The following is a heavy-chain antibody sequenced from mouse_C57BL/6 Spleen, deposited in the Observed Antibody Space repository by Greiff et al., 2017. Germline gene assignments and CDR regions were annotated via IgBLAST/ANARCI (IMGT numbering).Heavy chain of an antibody. Sequence: QVQLKESGPELVKPGASVKLSCKASGYTFTSYDINWVKQRPGQGLEWIGWIYPRDGSTKYNEKFKGKATLTVDTSSSTAYMELHSLTSEDSAVYFCARWGYDYGNYYFDYWGQGTTLTVSS. CDR2: IYPRDGST. J-gene: IGHJ2*01. D-gene: IGHD2-4*01. CDR3: ARWGYDYGNYYFDY. CDR1: GYTFTSYD. V-gene: IGHV1-85*01.